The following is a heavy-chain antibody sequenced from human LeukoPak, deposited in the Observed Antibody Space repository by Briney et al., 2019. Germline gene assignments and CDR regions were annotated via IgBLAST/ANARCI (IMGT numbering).Heavy chain of an antibody. D-gene: IGHD3-10*01. CDR1: GITLSSYD. Sequence: GGSLRLSCAASGITLSSYDMHWVRQAPGRALEWVAVISYDGSNKDYADSVKGRFTISRDNSKNTLDLQMNSLRAEDTAVYYCAKDRGVWAFDIWGQGTMVTVSS. J-gene: IGHJ3*02. CDR2: ISYDGSNK. V-gene: IGHV3-30-3*01. CDR3: AKDRGVWAFDI.